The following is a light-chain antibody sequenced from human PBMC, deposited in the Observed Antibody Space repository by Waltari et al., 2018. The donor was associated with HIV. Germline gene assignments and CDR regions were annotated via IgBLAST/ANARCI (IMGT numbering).Light chain of an antibody. Sequence: QSVLTQPPSASGTAGQRVTISCSGRSSNIASNSFTWSQQVPGAAPPTLIYNKNQRPSGVPDRFSGSKSGTSASLAISGLQSDDEADYYCAAWDDDLNGLFGGGTKLTVL. J-gene: IGLJ2*01. V-gene: IGLV1-44*01. CDR3: AAWDDDLNGL. CDR2: NKN. CDR1: SSNIASNS.